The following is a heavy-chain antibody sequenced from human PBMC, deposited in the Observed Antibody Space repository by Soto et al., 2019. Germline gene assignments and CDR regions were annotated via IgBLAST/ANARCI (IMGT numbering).Heavy chain of an antibody. CDR1: GGTFSSYT. CDR3: ARSRYCSGGSCYYVGVTWFDP. Sequence: SVKVSCKASGGTFSSYTISWVRQAPGQGLEWMGRIIPILGIANYAQKFQGRVTITADKSTSTAYMELSSLRSEDTAVYYCARSRYCSGGSCYYVGVTWFDPWGQGTLVTVSS. D-gene: IGHD2-15*01. V-gene: IGHV1-69*02. CDR2: IIPILGIA. J-gene: IGHJ5*02.